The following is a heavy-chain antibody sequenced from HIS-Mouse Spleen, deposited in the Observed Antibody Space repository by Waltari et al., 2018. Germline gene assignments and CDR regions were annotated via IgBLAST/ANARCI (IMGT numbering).Heavy chain of an antibody. V-gene: IGHV4-39*07. CDR1: GVSISSSSYY. Sequence: QLQLQESGPGLVKPSETLSLTCTVPGVSISSSSYYWGWLRQHPGKGLEWIGSIYYSGSTYYNPSIKSRVTISVDTSKNQFSLKLSSVTAADTAVYYCAREIPYSSSWYDWYFDLWGRGTLVTVSS. CDR3: AREIPYSSSWYDWYFDL. CDR2: IYYSGST. D-gene: IGHD6-13*01. J-gene: IGHJ2*01.